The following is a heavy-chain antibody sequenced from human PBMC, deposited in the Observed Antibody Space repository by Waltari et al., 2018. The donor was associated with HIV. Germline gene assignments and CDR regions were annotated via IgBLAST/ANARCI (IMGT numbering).Heavy chain of an antibody. CDR1: GYTFTKYG. CDR2: INAANGNT. Sequence: QVQLVQSGAEVKKPGASVKVSCKASGYTFTKYGVHWVRQAPGQRLEWREWINAANGNTKYSQKFQVRVTITRDTYASTAYMELSSLRSEDTAVYYCARDMYDSGYDYGWFDPWGQGTLVTVSS. D-gene: IGHD5-12*01. CDR3: ARDMYDSGYDYGWFDP. V-gene: IGHV1-3*01. J-gene: IGHJ5*02.